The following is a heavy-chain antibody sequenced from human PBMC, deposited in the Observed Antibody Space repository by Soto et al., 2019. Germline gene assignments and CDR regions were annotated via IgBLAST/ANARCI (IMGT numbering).Heavy chain of an antibody. CDR2: IKSKTDGGTT. Sequence: PGGSLRLSCAASGFTFSNAWMSWVRQAPGKGLEWVGRIKSKTDGGTTDYAAPVKGRFTISRDDSKNTLYLQMNSLKTEDTAVYYCTTGENYDYIWGSYRPGREYFQHWGQGTLVTVSS. D-gene: IGHD3-16*02. CDR1: GFTFSNAW. J-gene: IGHJ1*01. V-gene: IGHV3-15*01. CDR3: TTGENYDYIWGSYRPGREYFQH.